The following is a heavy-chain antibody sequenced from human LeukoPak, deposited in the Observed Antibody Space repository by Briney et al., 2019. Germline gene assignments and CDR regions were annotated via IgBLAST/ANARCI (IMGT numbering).Heavy chain of an antibody. Sequence: PGETLTLSCTASGGTISSYYLSWIRQPPGKGLEWIGYIYYSGSTNYNPSLKRRVTISVDTSKNQFSLKLSSVNAAATAVYYGARTLYFDLWGRGTLVTVSS. V-gene: IGHV4-59*01. CDR3: ARTLYFDL. CDR2: IYYSGST. J-gene: IGHJ2*01. CDR1: GGTISSYY.